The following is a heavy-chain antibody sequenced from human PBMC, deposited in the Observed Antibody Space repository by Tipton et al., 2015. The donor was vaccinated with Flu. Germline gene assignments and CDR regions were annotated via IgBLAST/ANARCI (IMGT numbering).Heavy chain of an antibody. J-gene: IGHJ4*02. CDR1: GFTFSTYA. Sequence: SLRLSCVASGFTFSTYAMSWVRQAPGKGLEWVSSISTTSSYIYYTDSVRGRFTVSRDNAKNSLYLQMNSLRAEDTAVYYCARGYDPVDYWGQGSLVTVSS. D-gene: IGHD1-1*01. V-gene: IGHV3-21*01. CDR2: ISTTSSYI. CDR3: ARGYDPVDY.